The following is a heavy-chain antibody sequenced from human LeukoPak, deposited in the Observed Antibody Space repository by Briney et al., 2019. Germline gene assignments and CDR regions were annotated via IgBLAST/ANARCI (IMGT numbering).Heavy chain of an antibody. D-gene: IGHD6-25*01. CDR3: ARDWGYGSGWTYFDY. CDR2: IYHSGRI. CDR1: GASIGSYY. V-gene: IGHV4-59*01. Sequence: SETLSLTCTVSGASIGSYYWSWIRQPPGKGLEWFGDIYHSGRINSNPSLKSRVTISLDTSKSQFSLKLTSVTAADTALYYCARDWGYGSGWTYFDYWGQGTLVTVSS. J-gene: IGHJ4*02.